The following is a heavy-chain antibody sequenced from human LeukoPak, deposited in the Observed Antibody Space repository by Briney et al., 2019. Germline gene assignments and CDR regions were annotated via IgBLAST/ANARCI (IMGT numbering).Heavy chain of an antibody. CDR2: SSSSGSTI. D-gene: IGHD6-19*01. J-gene: IGHJ4*02. Sequence: GGSLRLSCAASGFTFSSYEMNWVLQAPGTGQGGVSYSSSSGSTIYYADSVKGRFTISRDNAKNSLYLEMNSLTTDDTAVYYCVAGGYLRYWGQGLLVTVSP. CDR3: VAGGYLRY. CDR1: GFTFSSYE. V-gene: IGHV3-48*03.